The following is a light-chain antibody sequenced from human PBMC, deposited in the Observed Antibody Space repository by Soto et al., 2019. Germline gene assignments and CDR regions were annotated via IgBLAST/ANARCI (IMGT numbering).Light chain of an antibody. J-gene: IGLJ2*01. CDR3: LLSYSGARV. CDR2: DTS. CDR1: TGAVTSGHY. V-gene: IGLV7-46*01. Sequence: QAVVTQEPSLTVSPGGTVTLTCGSRTGAVTSGHYPYWFQQKPGRAPRTLIYDTSNKHSWTPARFSGSLLGGKAALTLSGAQPEDEADYYCLLSYSGARVFGGGTKLTVL.